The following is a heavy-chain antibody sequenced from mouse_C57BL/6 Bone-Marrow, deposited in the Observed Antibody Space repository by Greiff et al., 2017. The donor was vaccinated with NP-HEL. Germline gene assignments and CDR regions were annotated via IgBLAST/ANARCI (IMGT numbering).Heavy chain of an antibody. D-gene: IGHD1-1*01. CDR1: GYTFTSYW. CDR2: IYPGNSDT. J-gene: IGHJ1*03. Sequence: EVKLQESGTVLARPGASVKMSCKTSGYTFTSYWMHWVKQRPGQGLEWIGAIYPGNSDTSYNQKFKGKAKLTAGTSASTAYMELSSLTNEDSAVYYCTRLLCYYGSRDWYFDVWGTGTSVTVSS. V-gene: IGHV1-5*01. CDR3: TRLLCYYGSRDWYFDV.